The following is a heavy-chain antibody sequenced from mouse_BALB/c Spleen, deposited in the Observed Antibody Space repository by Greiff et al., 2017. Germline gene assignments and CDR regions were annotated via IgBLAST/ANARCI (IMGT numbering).Heavy chain of an antibody. D-gene: IGHD2-14*01. CDR3: ARGRYGYFDY. V-gene: IGHV1-7*01. Sequence: VQLQQSGAELAKPGASVKMSCKASGYTFTSYWMHWVKQRPGQGLEWIGYINPSTGYTEYNQKFKDKATLTADKSSSTAYMQLSSLTSEDSAVYYCARGRYGYFDYWGQGTTLTVSS. J-gene: IGHJ2*01. CDR2: INPSTGYT. CDR1: GYTFTSYW.